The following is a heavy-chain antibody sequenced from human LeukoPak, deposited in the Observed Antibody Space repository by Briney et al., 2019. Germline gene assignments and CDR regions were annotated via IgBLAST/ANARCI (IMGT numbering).Heavy chain of an antibody. CDR3: AKDMGSGWLQLVVNAFDI. CDR1: GFTFSNYW. J-gene: IGHJ3*02. Sequence: GGSLRLSCAASGFTFSNYWMSWVRQAPGKGLEWVANIKQDGTEKYYVDSVKGRFTISRDNAKNSLYLQMSSLRAEDMALYYCAKDMGSGWLQLVVNAFDIWGQGTMVTVSS. D-gene: IGHD5-24*01. V-gene: IGHV3-7*03. CDR2: IKQDGTEK.